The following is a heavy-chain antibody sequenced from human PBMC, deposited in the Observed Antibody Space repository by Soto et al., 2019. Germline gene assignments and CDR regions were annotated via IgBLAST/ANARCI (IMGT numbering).Heavy chain of an antibody. CDR1: GFTFSSDA. V-gene: IGHV3-23*01. CDR3: AKKRGGNPQLAHAGSGYFDY. J-gene: IGHJ4*02. D-gene: IGHD6-13*01. CDR2: ISGSGGST. Sequence: GGSLKLSCAASGFTFSSDAMSWVRQAPGKGLEWVSAISGSGGSTYYADSVKGRFTISRDNSRNTLYQQMNSLRAEDTAVYYCAKKRGGNPQLAHAGSGYFDYWGQGTLVTVSS.